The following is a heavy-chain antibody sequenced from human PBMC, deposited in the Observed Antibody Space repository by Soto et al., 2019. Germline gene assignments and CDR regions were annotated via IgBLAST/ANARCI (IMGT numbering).Heavy chain of an antibody. J-gene: IGHJ4*02. CDR2: IYYTGST. CDR3: AKYRRTEEEGFTLDS. CDR1: GDSIKHYY. Sequence: LSLTCTVSGDSIKHYYWRWIRQPPGKRLEWIGYIYYTGSTTYNPSLEGRVTMSVDTSKNQFSLKLSSVNAADTAVYYCAKYRRTEEEGFTLDSWGRGTLVTVSS. V-gene: IGHV4-59*01. D-gene: IGHD2-2*01.